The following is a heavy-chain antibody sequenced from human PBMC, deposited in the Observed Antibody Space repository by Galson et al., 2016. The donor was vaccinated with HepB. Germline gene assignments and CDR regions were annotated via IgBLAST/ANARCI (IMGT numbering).Heavy chain of an antibody. CDR1: GFTFDKYG. CDR2: ICGRCGDM. CDR3: AIDPSQWHDLLFGN. V-gene: IGHV3-23*01. Sequence: SLRLSCAASGFTFDKYGMTWFRQAPGKGLELVSPICGRCGDMYYADSVKGRFTISRDDSKNTLYLHMNSLRVEDTAIYYCAIDPSQWHDLLFGNWAQGTLVTVSA. D-gene: IGHD6-19*01. J-gene: IGHJ4*02.